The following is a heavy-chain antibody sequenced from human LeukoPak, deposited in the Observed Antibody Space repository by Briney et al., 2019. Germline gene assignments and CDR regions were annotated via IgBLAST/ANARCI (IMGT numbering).Heavy chain of an antibody. V-gene: IGHV3-74*01. CDR3: VNDMTGPVDY. D-gene: IGHD3-9*01. CDR2: TNPDGSYT. Sequence: AGGSLRLSCAASGFTFSTYWMHWVRQAPGKGLVWVSRTNPDGSYTSYGDSVKGRFTISRDNAKNTLFLQMNSLTAKDTAVYYCVNDMTGPVDYWGQGTLVTVSS. CDR1: GFTFSTYW. J-gene: IGHJ4*02.